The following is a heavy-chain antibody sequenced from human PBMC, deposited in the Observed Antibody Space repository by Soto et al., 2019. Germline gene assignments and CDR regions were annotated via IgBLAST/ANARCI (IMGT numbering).Heavy chain of an antibody. CDR3: ARLTTAFGELFNWFDP. J-gene: IGHJ5*02. CDR2: IYYSGST. CDR1: GGSISSYY. D-gene: IGHD3-10*01. V-gene: IGHV4-59*08. Sequence: SETLSLTCTASGGSISSYYWSWIRQPPGKGLEWIGYIYYSGSTNYNPSLKSRVTISVDTSKNQFSLKLSSVTAADTAVYYCARLTTAFGELFNWFDPWGQGTLVTVSS.